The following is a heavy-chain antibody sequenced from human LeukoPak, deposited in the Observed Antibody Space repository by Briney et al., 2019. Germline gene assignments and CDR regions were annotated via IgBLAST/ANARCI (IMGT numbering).Heavy chain of an antibody. CDR2: IRYDGSNK. CDR3: AREPEGSSSWYRLTYYMDA. Sequence: PGGSLRLSCAASGFTFSSYGMHWVRQAPGKGLEWVAFIRYDGSNKYYADSVKGRFTISRDNSKNTLYLQMNSLGAEDTAVYYCAREPEGSSSWYRLTYYMDAWGKGTTVTVSS. V-gene: IGHV3-30*02. D-gene: IGHD6-13*01. CDR1: GFTFSSYG. J-gene: IGHJ6*03.